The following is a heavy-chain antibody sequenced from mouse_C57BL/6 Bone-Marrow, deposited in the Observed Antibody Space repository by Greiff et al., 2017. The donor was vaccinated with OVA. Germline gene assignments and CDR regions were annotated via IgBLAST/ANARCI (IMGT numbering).Heavy chain of an antibody. J-gene: IGHJ3*01. CDR1: GYTFTSYW. V-gene: IGHV1-5*01. CDR3: TETAQARLCAY. CDR2: IYPGNSDT. D-gene: IGHD3-2*02. Sequence: EVQLQQSGTVLARPGASVKMSCKTSGYTFTSYWMHWVKQRPGQGLEWIGAIYPGNSDTSYNQKFKGKAKLTVVTSASTAYMELSSLTYEDYAVFYCTETAQARLCAYWGQGTLVTVSA.